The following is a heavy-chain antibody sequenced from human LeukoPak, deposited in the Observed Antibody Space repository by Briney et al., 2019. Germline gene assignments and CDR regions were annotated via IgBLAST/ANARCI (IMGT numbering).Heavy chain of an antibody. CDR3: ARGGGLDV. V-gene: IGHV3-7*03. CDR2: INHNGNVN. CDR1: GFTFNIYS. J-gene: IGHJ6*02. Sequence: GGSLRLSCAASGFTFNIYSMHWARQAPGKGLEWVASINHNGNVNYYVDSVKGRFTISRDNAKNSLYLQMSNLRAEDTAVYFCARGGGLDVWGQGATVTVSS. D-gene: IGHD3-16*01.